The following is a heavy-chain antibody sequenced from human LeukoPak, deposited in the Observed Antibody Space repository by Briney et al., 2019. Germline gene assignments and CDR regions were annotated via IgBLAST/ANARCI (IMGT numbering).Heavy chain of an antibody. Sequence: PGMSLRLSCAASGFTFDHYSIHWVRQAPGKGLEWVSGITWNSGTIVYVDSVKGRFTISRDNAKNSLYLQMNSLRAEDTAVYYCARRAALRYFDWLFPRHDAFDIWGHGTMVTVSS. V-gene: IGHV3-9*01. CDR3: ARRAALRYFDWLFPRHDAFDI. CDR1: GFTFDHYS. D-gene: IGHD3-9*01. CDR2: ITWNSGTI. J-gene: IGHJ3*02.